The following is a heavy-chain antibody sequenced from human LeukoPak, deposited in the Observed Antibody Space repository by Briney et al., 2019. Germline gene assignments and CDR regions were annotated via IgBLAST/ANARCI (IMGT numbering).Heavy chain of an antibody. CDR3: AKDADSSGWYWGGFDI. V-gene: IGHV3-23*01. J-gene: IGHJ3*02. CDR2: ISGSGGIT. D-gene: IGHD6-19*01. Sequence: GGSLRLSCAASGFTFSSYTMSWVGKAPGKGLEWVSTISGSGGITYYADSVKGRFTISRDNSKSTLYLQMNSLRAEDTAVYYCAKDADSSGWYWGGFDIWGQGTMVTVSS. CDR1: GFTFSSYT.